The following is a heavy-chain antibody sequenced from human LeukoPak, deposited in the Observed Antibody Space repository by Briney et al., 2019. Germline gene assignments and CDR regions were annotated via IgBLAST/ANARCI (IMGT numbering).Heavy chain of an antibody. J-gene: IGHJ3*02. CDR2: INTDGSST. CDR1: GFTFSDSW. D-gene: IGHD3/OR15-3a*01. Sequence: GGSLRLSCAASGFTFSDSWMYWVRQAPGKGLVWVAFINTDGSSTNYADSVKGRFTISRDNAKNTLYLQVNSLRAEDTAVYYCARALWPGGFVIWGQGTMVTVSS. CDR3: ARALWPGGFVI. V-gene: IGHV3-74*01.